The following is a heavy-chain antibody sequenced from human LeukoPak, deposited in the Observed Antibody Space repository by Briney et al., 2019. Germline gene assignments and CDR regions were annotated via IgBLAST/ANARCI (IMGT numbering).Heavy chain of an antibody. V-gene: IGHV3-7*01. CDR3: ARERYSYGFNYFDY. Sequence: RGSLRLSCAASGFTFSSYWMSWVRQAPGKGLEWVANIKQDGSEKYYVDSVKGRFTISRDNAKNSLYLQINSLRAEDTAVYYCARERYSYGFNYFDYWGQGTLVTVSS. CDR1: GFTFSSYW. J-gene: IGHJ4*02. CDR2: IKQDGSEK. D-gene: IGHD5-18*01.